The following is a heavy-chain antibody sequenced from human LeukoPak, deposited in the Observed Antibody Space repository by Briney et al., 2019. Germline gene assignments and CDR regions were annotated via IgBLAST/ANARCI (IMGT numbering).Heavy chain of an antibody. CDR1: GFTFSSYS. CDR2: ISSSSSYI. CDR3: ARDRYCSGGSCPSSA. D-gene: IGHD2-15*01. Sequence: PGGSLRLSCAASGFTFSSYSTNWVRQAPGKGLEWVSSISSSSSYIYYADSVKGRFTISRDNAKNSLYLQMNSLRAEDTAVYYCARDRYCSGGSCPSSAWGQGTLVSVSS. J-gene: IGHJ5*02. V-gene: IGHV3-21*01.